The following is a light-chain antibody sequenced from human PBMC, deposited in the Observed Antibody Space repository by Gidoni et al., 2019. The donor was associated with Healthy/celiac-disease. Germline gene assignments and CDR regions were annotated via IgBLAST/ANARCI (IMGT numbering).Light chain of an antibody. CDR2: AAS. CDR3: QQSYSTSRT. CDR1: QSISSY. J-gene: IGKJ1*01. Sequence: DIQMTQSPSSRSASVGDRVTITCRASQSISSYLNWYQQKPGKAPKLLIYAASSLQSGVPSRLSGSGSGTDFTLTISSLQPEDFATYYCQQSYSTSRTFGQGTKVEIK. V-gene: IGKV1-39*01.